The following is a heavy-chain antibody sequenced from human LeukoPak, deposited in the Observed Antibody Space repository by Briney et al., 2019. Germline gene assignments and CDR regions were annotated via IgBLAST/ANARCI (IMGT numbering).Heavy chain of an antibody. CDR3: ARDQYDTWSRRGNFDS. CDR2: IGTAGDT. V-gene: IGHV3-13*01. J-gene: IGHJ4*02. CDR1: GFTFSSYD. Sequence: GGSLRLSCAASGFTFSSYDMHWVRQATGKGLEWVSAIGTAGDTYYPGSVKGRFTISRGNTKNSLYLQMNSLRVEDTAVFYCARDQYDTWSRRGNFDSWGQGTLVIVSS. D-gene: IGHD3-3*01.